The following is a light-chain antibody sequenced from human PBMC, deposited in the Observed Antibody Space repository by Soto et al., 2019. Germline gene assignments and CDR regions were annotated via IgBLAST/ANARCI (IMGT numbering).Light chain of an antibody. J-gene: IGKJ1*01. CDR1: QSLSSN. CDR3: QQYNNWPET. CDR2: GAS. V-gene: IGKV3-15*01. Sequence: IVMTQSPATLSVSPGERATLSCRASQSLSSNLAWYQQKPGQAPRLLIYGASTRATGIPARFSGSGSGTEFTLTLSSLQSEHFAVYYCQQYNNWPETFGQGTKVDI.